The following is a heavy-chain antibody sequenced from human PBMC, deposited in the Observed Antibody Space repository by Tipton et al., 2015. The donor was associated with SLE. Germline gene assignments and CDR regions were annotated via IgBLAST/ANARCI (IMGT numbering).Heavy chain of an antibody. Sequence: TLSLTCTVSGGSISSGGYYWSWIRQHPGKGLEWIGYIYYSGSTYYNPSLKSRVTISVDTSKNQFSLKLSSVTAADTAVYYCARDAGRDTTGTHGAFDIWGQGTMVTVSS. J-gene: IGHJ3*02. V-gene: IGHV4-31*03. CDR1: GGSISSGGYY. D-gene: IGHD1-1*01. CDR3: ARDAGRDTTGTHGAFDI. CDR2: IYYSGST.